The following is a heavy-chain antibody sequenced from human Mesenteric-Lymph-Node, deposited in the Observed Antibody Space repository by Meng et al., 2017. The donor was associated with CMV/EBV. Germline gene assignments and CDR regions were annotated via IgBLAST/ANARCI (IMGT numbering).Heavy chain of an antibody. CDR2: ISGGGGST. CDR3: ARTGYNYYYGMDV. V-gene: IGHV3-23*01. Sequence: GGSLRLSCAASGFTFSSYAMSWVRQAPGKGLEWVSSISGGGGSTYYADSVKGRFTISRDISKNTLFLQMNSLRAEDSAVYYCARTGYNYYYGMDVWGQGTTVTVSS. J-gene: IGHJ6*02. CDR1: GFTFSSYA. D-gene: IGHD6-13*01.